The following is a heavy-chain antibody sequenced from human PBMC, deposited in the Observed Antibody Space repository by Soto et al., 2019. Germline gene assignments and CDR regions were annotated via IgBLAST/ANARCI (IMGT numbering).Heavy chain of an antibody. CDR1: GFTFRNYG. CDR2: TWYDGSNK. CDR3: AREISDYRYFDS. D-gene: IGHD4-17*01. V-gene: IGHV3-33*01. J-gene: IGHJ4*02. Sequence: GGSLRHSGAASGFTFRNYGMDWVRQAPGKGMEWVAVTWYDGSNKYYGDSVKGRFTISRDNSKNTLYLQMNSLRVEDTAVYYCAREISDYRYFDSWGQGTLVTGSS.